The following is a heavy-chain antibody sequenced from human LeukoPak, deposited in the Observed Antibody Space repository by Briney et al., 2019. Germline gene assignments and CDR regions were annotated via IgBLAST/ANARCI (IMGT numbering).Heavy chain of an antibody. CDR1: GFTVRSYW. V-gene: IGHV3-74*01. Sequence: GGSLRLSCAASGFTVRSYWMQWVRQAPGKGLVWVSHINSDGSNTGYADSVKGRFTIPRDTAKNTLYLQMDSLRAEDTAVYYCVRQDIGSYLGGYWGQGTLVTVSS. D-gene: IGHD1-26*01. J-gene: IGHJ4*02. CDR3: VRQDIGSYLGGY. CDR2: INSDGSNT.